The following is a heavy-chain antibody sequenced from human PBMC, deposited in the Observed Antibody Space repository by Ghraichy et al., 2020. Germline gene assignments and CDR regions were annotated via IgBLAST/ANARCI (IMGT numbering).Heavy chain of an antibody. CDR3: ARGGRDGDNYY. V-gene: IGHV3-53*01. Sequence: GGSLRLSCAASGFSVTNNYMSWVRQPPGKGLEWVSVFYPSGSTYYADSVKGRFTISTDSSKNTLYLQMNSLRAEDTAVYHCARGGRDGDNYYWGQGTLVTVSS. CDR1: GFSVTNNY. CDR2: FYPSGST. D-gene: IGHD5-24*01. J-gene: IGHJ4*01.